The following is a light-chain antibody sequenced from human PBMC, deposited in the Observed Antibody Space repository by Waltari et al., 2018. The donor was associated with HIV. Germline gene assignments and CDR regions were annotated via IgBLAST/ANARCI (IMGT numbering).Light chain of an antibody. J-gene: IGKJ4*01. Sequence: DIQMTQSPSSLSASVGDRVTITCRASQTISSYLNWYQQKPGKAPNLLIYTASSLQSGVPSRFRGSGSGTDFTLTISSLQPEDFATYYGQQSYSTPPTFGGGTKVEIK. CDR1: QTISSY. CDR2: TAS. V-gene: IGKV1-39*01. CDR3: QQSYSTPPT.